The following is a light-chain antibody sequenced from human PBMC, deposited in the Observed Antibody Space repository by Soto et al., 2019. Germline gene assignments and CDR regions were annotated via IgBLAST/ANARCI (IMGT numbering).Light chain of an antibody. J-gene: IGKJ1*01. CDR3: QQYGGSPQT. V-gene: IGKV3-20*01. CDR1: LSVSKY. CDR2: GAS. Sequence: EIVLTQSPGTLALSPGEGATLSCRASLSVSKYLAWYQQKPGQAPRLLIYGASSRATGIPDSFSGSGSGTDFTLTISRLEPEDFAVYYCQQYGGSPQTFGQGTKVEIK.